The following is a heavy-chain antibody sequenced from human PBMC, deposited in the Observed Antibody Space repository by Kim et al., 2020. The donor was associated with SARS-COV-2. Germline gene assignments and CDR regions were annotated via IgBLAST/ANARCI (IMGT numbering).Heavy chain of an antibody. Sequence: ASVKVSCEASGYTFTGFYLHWVRQAPGQGLEWMGRIDPKSDDRNYAQRFWGRVTMTRDTSISTAYMELSNLRSDDTAIYYCVRDARVAGDYWGQGILVT. CDR2: IDPKSDDR. V-gene: IGHV1-2*06. CDR3: VRDARVAGDY. CDR1: GYTFTGFY. D-gene: IGHD6-19*01. J-gene: IGHJ4*02.